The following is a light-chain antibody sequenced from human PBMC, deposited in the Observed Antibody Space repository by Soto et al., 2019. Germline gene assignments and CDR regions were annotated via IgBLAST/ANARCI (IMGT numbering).Light chain of an antibody. Sequence: QSALTQPASVSGSPGQSITISCSGSITDIGTYHYVSWYQQHPGKAPKLIISEVSNRPSGVSNRFSGSKSGNTASLTISGLQDEDEDDYCCSSFTAANSVTFGGGTKLTVL. CDR3: SSFTAANSVT. V-gene: IGLV2-14*01. J-gene: IGLJ2*01. CDR2: EVS. CDR1: ITDIGTYHY.